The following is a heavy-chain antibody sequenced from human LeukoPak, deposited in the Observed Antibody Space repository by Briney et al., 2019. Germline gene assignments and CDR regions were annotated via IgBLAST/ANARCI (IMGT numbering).Heavy chain of an antibody. J-gene: IGHJ4*02. CDR1: GFTFNSYW. CDR2: INPDGSWT. V-gene: IGHV3-74*01. Sequence: GGSLRLSCAASGFTFNSYWMVWFRQAPGKGLVWVSCINPDGSWTLHADSVKGRFTISRDNSKNTLYLQMNSLRAEDTAVYYCARDQNSGSYYNQLIDYWGQGTLVTVSS. D-gene: IGHD3-10*01. CDR3: ARDQNSGSYYNQLIDY.